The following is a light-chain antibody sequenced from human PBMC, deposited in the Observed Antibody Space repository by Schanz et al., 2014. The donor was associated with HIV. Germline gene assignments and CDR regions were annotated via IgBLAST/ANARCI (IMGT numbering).Light chain of an antibody. V-gene: IGKV1-17*01. J-gene: IGKJ3*01. Sequence: DIQMTQSPSPLSASVGDRVTITCRASQDIRDDLGWYQQKPGRAPKRLIYGASSLQSGVPSRFSASGSETEFTLTISSLQPDDFATYYCQQLDNYPFTFGPGTKVDIK. CDR2: GAS. CDR3: QQLDNYPFT. CDR1: QDIRDD.